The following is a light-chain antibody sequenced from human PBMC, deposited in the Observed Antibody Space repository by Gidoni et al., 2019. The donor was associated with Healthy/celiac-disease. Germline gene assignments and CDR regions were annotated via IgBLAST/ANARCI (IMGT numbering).Light chain of an antibody. Sequence: DIVMTQSPLSLPVTPGEPASISCRSSQSLLHSNGYNYLDWYLQKPGQSPQLLIYLGSNRASGVPDRFSGSGSGTDFTLKISRVEAEDVGVYYCMQALQNPLRFXGXTKVEIK. CDR3: MQALQNPLR. V-gene: IGKV2-28*01. CDR2: LGS. J-gene: IGKJ4*01. CDR1: QSLLHSNGYNY.